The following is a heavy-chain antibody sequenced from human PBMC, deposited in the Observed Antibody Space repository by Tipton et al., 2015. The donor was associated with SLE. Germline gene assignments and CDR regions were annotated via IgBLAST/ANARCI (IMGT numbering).Heavy chain of an antibody. Sequence: TLSLTCAVYGGSFSGYYWSWVRQPPGKGLEWIGSIYYSGTTYYNPSLQSRVTISVDTSKNQFSLKLTSVTAADTAVYYCVRLWDSGYADNWFDPWGQGTLVTVSS. CDR1: GGSFSGYY. CDR3: VRLWDSGYADNWFDP. CDR2: IYYSGTT. V-gene: IGHV4-34*01. D-gene: IGHD5-12*01. J-gene: IGHJ5*02.